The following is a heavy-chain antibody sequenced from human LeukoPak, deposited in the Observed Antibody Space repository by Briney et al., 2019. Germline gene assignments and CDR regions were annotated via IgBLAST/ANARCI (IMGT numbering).Heavy chain of an antibody. Sequence: GGSLRLSCAASGFTFSGFDMHWVRQPTGRGLEGVSSIASTGDTYYLDSVRGRFTISRENAKNSLYLQMNSLRAGDTAVYYCVRGGHIGFDYWGQGALVTVSS. V-gene: IGHV3-13*01. J-gene: IGHJ4*02. CDR1: GFTFSGFD. CDR3: VRGGHIGFDY. CDR2: IASTGDT. D-gene: IGHD2-21*01.